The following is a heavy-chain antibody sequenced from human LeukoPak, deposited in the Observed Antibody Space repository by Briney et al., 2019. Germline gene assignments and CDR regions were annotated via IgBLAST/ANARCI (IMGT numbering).Heavy chain of an antibody. CDR2: INPNSGGT. CDR3: ARGPLKYGSGVDY. D-gene: IGHD3-10*01. J-gene: IGHJ4*02. CDR1: GYTFTGYY. Sequence: ASVKVSCKASGYTFTGYYMHWVRQAPGQGLEWMGWINPNSGGTNYAQRFQGRVTMTRDTSISTAYMELSRLRSDDTAVYYCARGPLKYGSGVDYWGQGTLVTVSS. V-gene: IGHV1-2*02.